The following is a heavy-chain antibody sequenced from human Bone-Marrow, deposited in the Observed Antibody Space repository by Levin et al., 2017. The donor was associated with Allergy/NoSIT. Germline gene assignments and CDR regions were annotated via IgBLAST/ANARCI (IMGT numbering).Heavy chain of an antibody. CDR2: ISYTGST. Sequence: SQTLSLTCTVSGGSLSSSSYYWGWIRQPPGKGLEWIGSISYTGSTYYNPSLKSRVIISIDTSRNKFSLKLSSVTAADTAVYYCARDRAATAPFDYWGQGTLVTVSS. V-gene: IGHV4-39*07. CDR3: ARDRAATAPFDY. CDR1: GGSLSSSSYY. D-gene: IGHD1-1*01. J-gene: IGHJ4*02.